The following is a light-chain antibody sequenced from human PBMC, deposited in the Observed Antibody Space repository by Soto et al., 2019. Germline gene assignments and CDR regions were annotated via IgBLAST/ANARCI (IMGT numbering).Light chain of an antibody. CDR1: QSVTNNY. J-gene: IGKJ4*01. CDR2: GAS. CDR3: QHYVTSSLS. Sequence: EIVLTQSPGTLSLSPGERATLSCRASQSVTNNYLAWYQQQPGQAPRLLIYGASSRATGIPDRFSGGGSGTDFILIISRLEPEDFAVYYCQHYVTSSLSFGGGTKVEIK. V-gene: IGKV3-20*01.